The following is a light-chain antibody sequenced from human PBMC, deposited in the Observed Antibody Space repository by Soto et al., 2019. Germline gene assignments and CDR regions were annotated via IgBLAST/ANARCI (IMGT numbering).Light chain of an antibody. Sequence: LTKPLSASGTDRQRVTISSSGGSSNIGTNAVNWYQQLPGTAPKLLIHNNNQRPSGVPDRFSGSKSGTSASLAISGLQSEDEADYYCAAWDASLNGYVSGPVTKVTVL. CDR3: AAWDASLNGYV. CDR2: NNN. V-gene: IGLV1-44*01. J-gene: IGLJ1*01. CDR1: SSNIGTNA.